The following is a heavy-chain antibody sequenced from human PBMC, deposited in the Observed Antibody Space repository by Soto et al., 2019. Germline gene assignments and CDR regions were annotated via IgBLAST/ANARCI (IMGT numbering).Heavy chain of an antibody. CDR1: GGSISSGGYS. V-gene: IGHV4-30-2*01. CDR2: IYHSGST. J-gene: IGHJ4*02. D-gene: IGHD5-12*01. Sequence: QLQLQESGSGLVKPSQTLSLTCAVSGGSISSGGYSWSWIRQPPGKGLEWIGYIYHSGSTYYNPSRKSRVTISVDRSKNQFSLKLSSVAAADTAVYYVAAGGGLPRYYWGQGTLVTVSS. CDR3: AAGGGLPRYY.